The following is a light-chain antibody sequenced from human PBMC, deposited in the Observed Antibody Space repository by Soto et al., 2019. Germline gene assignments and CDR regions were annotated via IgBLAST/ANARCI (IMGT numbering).Light chain of an antibody. V-gene: IGKV3-11*01. CDR1: QSVRTF. CDR2: DAS. J-gene: IGKJ5*01. Sequence: EIVLTQSPATLSLSPGDRATLACRASQSVRTFLAWYQQKPGQAPRLLIYDASNRATGVPARFSGSGSGTDFTLNIRSLEPEDFAVYFCQQRSNWPPITLGQGTRLEIK. CDR3: QQRSNWPPIT.